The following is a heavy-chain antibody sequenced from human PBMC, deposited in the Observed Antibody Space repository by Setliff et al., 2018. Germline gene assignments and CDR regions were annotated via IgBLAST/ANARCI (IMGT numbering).Heavy chain of an antibody. CDR1: GGSSSSSNW. J-gene: IGHJ4*02. CDR2: IYHSGST. Sequence: SETLSLTCAVSGGSSSSSNWWSWVRQPPGKGLEWIGEIYHSGSTNYNPSLTSRVTMSRDNAKNSLYVEMNSLRAEDTAVYYCVMGSGALGPHWGQGTLVTVSS. CDR3: VMGSGALGPH. D-gene: IGHD3-10*01. V-gene: IGHV4-4*02.